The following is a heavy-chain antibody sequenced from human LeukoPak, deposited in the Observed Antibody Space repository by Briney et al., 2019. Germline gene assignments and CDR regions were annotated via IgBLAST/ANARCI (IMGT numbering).Heavy chain of an antibody. Sequence: GGSLRLSCAASGFTFSNAWMSWVRQAPGKGLEWVGRIKSKTDGGTTDYAAPVKGRFTISRDNSKNTLYLQMNSLRAEDTAVYYCAADRVGATTNWGQGTLVTVSS. CDR2: IKSKTDGGTT. CDR3: AADRVGATTN. CDR1: GFTFSNAW. V-gene: IGHV3-15*01. J-gene: IGHJ4*02. D-gene: IGHD1-26*01.